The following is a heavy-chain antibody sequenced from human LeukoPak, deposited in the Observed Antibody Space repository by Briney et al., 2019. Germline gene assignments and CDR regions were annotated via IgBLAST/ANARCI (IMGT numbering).Heavy chain of an antibody. CDR1: GFTFSSYA. Sequence: PGASLRLSCAAPGFTFSSYAMSWVRQAPGKGLEWVSAISGSGGSTYYADSVKGRFTISRDNSKNTLYLQMNSLRAEDTAVYYCAKDPNYYDSSGYYHWGQGTLVTVSS. D-gene: IGHD3-22*01. CDR3: AKDPNYYDSSGYYH. J-gene: IGHJ5*02. V-gene: IGHV3-23*01. CDR2: ISGSGGST.